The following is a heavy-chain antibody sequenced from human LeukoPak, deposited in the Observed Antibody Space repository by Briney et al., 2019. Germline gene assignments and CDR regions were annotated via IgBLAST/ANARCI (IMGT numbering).Heavy chain of an antibody. CDR3: ARKGKWELPIDY. CDR1: GYTFTGYH. J-gene: IGHJ4*02. Sequence: ASVKVSCKASGYTFTGYHIHWVRQAPGQGLEWMGGNPKSGDTNYAQKFQGRVTMTRDTSISTAYMELSRLRSDDTAVYYCARKGKWELPIDYWGQGTLVTVSS. D-gene: IGHD1-26*01. V-gene: IGHV1-2*02. CDR2: NPKSGDT.